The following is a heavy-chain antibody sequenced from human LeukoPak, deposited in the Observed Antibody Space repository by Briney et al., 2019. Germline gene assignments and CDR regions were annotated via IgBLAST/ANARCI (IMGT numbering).Heavy chain of an antibody. J-gene: IGHJ5*02. CDR1: GYTFTGYY. V-gene: IGHV1-2*02. CDR3: ARSSRYYYGSGSDKNWFDP. CDR2: INPNSGGT. Sequence: ASVKVSCKASGYTFTGYYMHWVRQAPGQGLEWMGWINPNSGGTNYAQKFQGRVTMTRDTSISTAYMELSRLRSDDTAVYYCARSSRYYYGSGSDKNWFDPWGQGTLVTVSS. D-gene: IGHD3-10*01.